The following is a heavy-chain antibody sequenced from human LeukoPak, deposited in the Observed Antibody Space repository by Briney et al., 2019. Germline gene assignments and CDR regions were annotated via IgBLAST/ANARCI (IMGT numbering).Heavy chain of an antibody. CDR2: MYYSGNT. V-gene: IGHV4-39*01. CDR1: GGSISSYY. J-gene: IGHJ4*02. Sequence: PSETLSLTCTVSGGSISSYYWGWIRQPPGKGLEWIGSMYYSGNTYYNPSLKSRVTISVDTSKNQLSLRLSSVTAADTAVYYCARHPHYYFDNTARWGQGTLVTVSS. CDR3: ARHPHYYFDNTAR. D-gene: IGHD3-22*01.